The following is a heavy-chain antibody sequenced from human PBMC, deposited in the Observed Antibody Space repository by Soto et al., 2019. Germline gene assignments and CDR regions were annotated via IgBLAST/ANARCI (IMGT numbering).Heavy chain of an antibody. V-gene: IGHV3-23*01. J-gene: IGHJ6*02. CDR1: GFTFSSYA. CDR3: ARDKADYDFWSGYYPPYYYGMDV. D-gene: IGHD3-3*01. CDR2: ISGSGGST. Sequence: GGSLRLSCAASGFTFSSYAMSWVRQAPGKGLEWVSAISGSGGSTYYADSVKGRFTISRDNSKNTLYLQMNSLRAEDTAVYYCARDKADYDFWSGYYPPYYYGMDVWGQGTTVTVSS.